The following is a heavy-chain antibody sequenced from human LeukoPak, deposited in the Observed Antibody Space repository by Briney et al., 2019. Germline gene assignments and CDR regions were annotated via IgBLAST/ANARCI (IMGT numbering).Heavy chain of an antibody. CDR2: ISYDGSDK. CDR3: AKGSNRGVATIDY. J-gene: IGHJ4*02. V-gene: IGHV3-30*18. CDR1: GFTFSTYG. Sequence: PGRSLRLSCAASGFTFSTYGTHWVHQAPGKGLDWVAVISYDGSDKYYAASVKGRFTISRDNSKNTLFLQMNSLRAEDTAVYYCAKGSNRGVATIDYWGQGTLVTVSS. D-gene: IGHD5-12*01.